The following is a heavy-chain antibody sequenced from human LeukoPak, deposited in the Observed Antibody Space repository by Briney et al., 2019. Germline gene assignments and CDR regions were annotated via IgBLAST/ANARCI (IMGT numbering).Heavy chain of an antibody. CDR3: ARNSGSGFDY. Sequence: ASVKVSCKASGYTFTSYYIVWVRQAPGQGLEWMGRTDPSGGSTSYAQKFQGRVTMTRGTSTSTVYMELSSLISEDTAVYYCARNSGSGFDYWGQGTLVTVSS. V-gene: IGHV1-46*01. D-gene: IGHD2-15*01. J-gene: IGHJ4*02. CDR1: GYTFTSYY. CDR2: TDPSGGST.